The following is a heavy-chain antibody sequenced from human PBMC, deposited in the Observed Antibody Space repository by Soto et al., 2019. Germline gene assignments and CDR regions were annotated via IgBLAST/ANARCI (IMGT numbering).Heavy chain of an antibody. CDR3: ARLAAAGQNYYYYGMYV. CDR2: IYYSGST. D-gene: IGHD6-13*01. Sequence: PPETLSLTCTVSGGSISSSSYYWGWIRQPPGKGLEWIGSIYYSGSTYYNPSLKSRVTISVDTSKNQFSLKLSSVTAADTAVYYCARLAAAGQNYYYYGMYVWGQGTTVTVSS. CDR1: GGSISSSSYY. V-gene: IGHV4-39*01. J-gene: IGHJ6*02.